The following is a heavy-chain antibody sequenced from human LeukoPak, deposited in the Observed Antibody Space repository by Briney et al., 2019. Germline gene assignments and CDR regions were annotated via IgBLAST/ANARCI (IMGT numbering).Heavy chain of an antibody. CDR2: INHSGST. V-gene: IGHV4-4*02. CDR1: GGSISSSNW. D-gene: IGHD3-22*01. Sequence: SETLSLTCAVSGGSISSSNWWSWVRQPPGKGLEWIGEINHSGSTNYNPSLKSRVTVSVDTSKNQFSLKLSSVTAADTAVYYCARTFYYDSSGYYYAYWGQGTLVTVSS. J-gene: IGHJ4*02. CDR3: ARTFYYDSSGYYYAY.